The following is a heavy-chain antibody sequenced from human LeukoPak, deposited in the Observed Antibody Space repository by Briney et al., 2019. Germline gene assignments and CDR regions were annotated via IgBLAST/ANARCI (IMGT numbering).Heavy chain of an antibody. V-gene: IGHV1-24*01. Sequence: ASVKVSCKVSGHSLNEISMYWVRQAPGKGLECMGLFDPEDGETIYAQRFKGRLTLTGDTSTDTVYMDLSSLTPEDTAVYYYATGATIPAGFDFWGQGTLVTVSS. J-gene: IGHJ4*02. D-gene: IGHD5-24*01. CDR3: ATGATIPAGFDF. CDR1: GHSLNEIS. CDR2: FDPEDGET.